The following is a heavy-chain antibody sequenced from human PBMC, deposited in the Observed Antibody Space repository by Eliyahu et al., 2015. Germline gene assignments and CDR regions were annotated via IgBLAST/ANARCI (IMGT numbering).Heavy chain of an antibody. D-gene: IGHD1-26*01. CDR2: VYYTGIT. J-gene: IGHJ3*02. V-gene: IGHV4-31*03. CDR1: GGPISXGTYX. Sequence: QVQLQESGPGLVKPSXTLSLSCTVSGGPISXGTYXWCWVRQHPGKGLEWIGYVYYTGITYYNPSLTSRVTISVDASKNQFSLKLSSVTAADTAVYYCARELSGSYPLDIWGQGTMVTVSS. CDR3: ARELSGSYPLDI.